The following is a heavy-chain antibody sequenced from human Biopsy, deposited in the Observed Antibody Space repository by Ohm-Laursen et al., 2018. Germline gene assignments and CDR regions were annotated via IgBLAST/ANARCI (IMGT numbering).Heavy chain of an antibody. D-gene: IGHD3-3*01. CDR1: GYTFTNYG. Sequence: ASVKVSCKASGYTFTNYGISWVRQAPGQGLEWMGWISPYNGDTEYAQKLQGRVTMTTDTSTSTAYMDLRSLRSDDTAVYYCARDRWPHVTLLGLAVFDFWGQGTLVIVSS. CDR3: ARDRWPHVTLLGLAVFDF. CDR2: ISPYNGDT. V-gene: IGHV1-18*01. J-gene: IGHJ4*02.